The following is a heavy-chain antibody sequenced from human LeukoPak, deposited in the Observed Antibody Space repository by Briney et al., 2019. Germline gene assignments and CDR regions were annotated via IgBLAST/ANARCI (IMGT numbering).Heavy chain of an antibody. D-gene: IGHD3-22*01. CDR2: INHSGTT. CDR1: GGSFSGYL. V-gene: IGHV4-34*01. CDR3: ARGVKQLARFYFYLDV. Sequence: SETLSLTCGLSGGSFSGYLWNWVRQSPGKGLEWIGEINHSGTTNYNPSLQSRVTISLDRSRDQFSQNLTSVTAADTAVFYCARGVKQLARFYFYLDVWGKGNTVTVTS. J-gene: IGHJ6*03.